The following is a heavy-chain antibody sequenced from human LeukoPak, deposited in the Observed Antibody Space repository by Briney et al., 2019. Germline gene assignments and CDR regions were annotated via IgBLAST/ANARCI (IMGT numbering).Heavy chain of an antibody. J-gene: IGHJ3*02. Sequence: PGRSLRLSCAASGFTFSSYGMHWVRQAPGKGLEWVAVIWYDGSNKYYADSVKGRFTISRDNSKSTLYLQMNSLRAEDTAVYYCARWGDILTPRNAFDIWDQGTMVTVSS. CDR1: GFTFSSYG. D-gene: IGHD3-9*01. V-gene: IGHV3-33*01. CDR2: IWYDGSNK. CDR3: ARWGDILTPRNAFDI.